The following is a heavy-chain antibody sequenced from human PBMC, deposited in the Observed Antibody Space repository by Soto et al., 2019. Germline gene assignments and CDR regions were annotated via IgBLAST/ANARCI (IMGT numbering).Heavy chain of an antibody. CDR3: ARAIVVTVGAMDV. CDR1: GGSISNADYY. CDR2: IYYSGSS. D-gene: IGHD5-12*01. J-gene: IGHJ6*02. Sequence: QVQLQESGPGLVKPSQTLSLTCTVSGGSISNADYYWSWVRQPPGKGLEWIGYIYYSGSSFFNPSLKSRVTMSKDTSKNQLSLRLTSVTAADTAVYYCARAIVVTVGAMDVWGRGTTVTVSS. V-gene: IGHV4-30-4*01.